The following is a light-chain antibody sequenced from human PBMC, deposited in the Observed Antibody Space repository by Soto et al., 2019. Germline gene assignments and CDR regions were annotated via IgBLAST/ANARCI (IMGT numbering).Light chain of an antibody. V-gene: IGKV3-15*01. J-gene: IGKJ1*01. CDR1: QTISSK. Sequence: MTLSPAAVSLTLGDRVTITCRASQTISSKLAWYQQKPGQAPRLLISGASTRPADIPSRFSGSGSGTDFTLTISSLQPEDFGPYYCPQSASFPGTFGQGTKVDIK. CDR2: GAS. CDR3: PQSASFPGT.